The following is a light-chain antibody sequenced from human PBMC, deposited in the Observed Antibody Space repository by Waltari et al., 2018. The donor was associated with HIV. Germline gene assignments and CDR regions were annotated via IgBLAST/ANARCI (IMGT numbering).Light chain of an antibody. CDR2: AAT. J-gene: IGKJ2*01. Sequence: DIQMTQSPLALSSSVGDRVTITCRASQNIGNYVNWYRQKVGVAPEPLVFAATSLHHGVPSRFSASGSGTDFTLTIAGLEPEDFAMYFCQQSYSTPPYTFGQGT. V-gene: IGKV1-39*01. CDR1: QNIGNY. CDR3: QQSYSTPPYT.